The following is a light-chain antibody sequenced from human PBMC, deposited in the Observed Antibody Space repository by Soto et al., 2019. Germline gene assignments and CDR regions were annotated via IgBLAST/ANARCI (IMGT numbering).Light chain of an antibody. V-gene: IGKV1-9*01. CDR2: AAS. CDR1: QGISSY. CDR3: QQLNSYPLT. Sequence: IQLTQSPSSLSASVGDRVTITCRASQGISSYLAWYQQKPGKAPKLLIYAASTLQSGVPLRFSGSGSGTDFTLTISSLQPEDFATYYCQQLNSYPLTFGPGTKVDIK. J-gene: IGKJ3*01.